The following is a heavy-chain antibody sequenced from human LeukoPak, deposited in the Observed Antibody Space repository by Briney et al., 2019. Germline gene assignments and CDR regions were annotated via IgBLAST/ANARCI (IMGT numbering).Heavy chain of an antibody. D-gene: IGHD3-22*01. J-gene: IGHJ4*02. CDR1: GFTFSSYA. CDR3: AKDLTYYYDSTGYYFDY. V-gene: IGHV3-23*01. CDR2: ISGSGGTT. Sequence: GGSLRLSCAASGFTFSSYAMSWVRQAPGKGLELVSGISGSGGTTYYAVSVKGRFTISRDNSKNTLYLQLNSLRAEDTAIYYCAKDLTYYYDSTGYYFDYWGQGTLVTVSS.